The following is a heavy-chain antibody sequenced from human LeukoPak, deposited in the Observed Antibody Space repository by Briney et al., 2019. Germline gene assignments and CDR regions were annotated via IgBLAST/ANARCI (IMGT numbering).Heavy chain of an antibody. CDR3: ADIVGATDY. Sequence: GRSLRLSCAASGFTFSSYPMHWVRQAPGKGLEWVAVISYDGSNKYYADSVKGRFTISRDNSKNTLYLQMNSLRAEDTAVYYCADIVGATDYWGQGTLVTVSS. CDR1: GFTFSSYP. D-gene: IGHD1-26*01. CDR2: ISYDGSNK. V-gene: IGHV3-30*04. J-gene: IGHJ4*02.